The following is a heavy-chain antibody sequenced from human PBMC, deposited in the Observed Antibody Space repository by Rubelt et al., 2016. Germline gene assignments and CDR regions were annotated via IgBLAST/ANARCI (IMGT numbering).Heavy chain of an antibody. D-gene: IGHD6-13*01. CDR1: GGSFSGCY. J-gene: IGHJ4*02. CDR2: INHSGST. Sequence: QVQLQQWGAGLLKPSETLSLTCAVYGGSFSGCYWSWIRQPPGKGLEWIGEINHSGSTNYNPSLKSGVTISVDRSKNPFSLKLSSVTAAETAVYYCARSGGSSWYDYWGQGTLVTVSS. V-gene: IGHV4-34*01. CDR3: ARSGGSSWYDY.